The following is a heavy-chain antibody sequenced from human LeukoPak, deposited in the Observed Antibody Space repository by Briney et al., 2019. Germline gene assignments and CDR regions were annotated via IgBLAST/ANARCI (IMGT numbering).Heavy chain of an antibody. J-gene: IGHJ4*02. CDR3: ARSRYSIFDY. CDR1: GGSISSGGYS. D-gene: IGHD3-16*02. CDR2: IYYSGST. V-gene: IGHV4-30-4*07. Sequence: PSQTLSLTCAVSGGSISSGGYSWSWIRQPPGKGLEWIGYIYYSGSTNYNPSLKSRVTISVDTSKNQFSLKLSSVTAADTAVYYCARSRYSIFDYWGQGTLVTVSS.